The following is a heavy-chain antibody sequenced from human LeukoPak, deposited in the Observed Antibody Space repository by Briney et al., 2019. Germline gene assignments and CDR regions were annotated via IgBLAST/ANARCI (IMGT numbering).Heavy chain of an antibody. D-gene: IGHD3-22*01. CDR1: GGSISSYY. J-gene: IGHJ4*02. Sequence: SETLSLTCTVSGGSISSYYWSWLRQPPGKGLEWIGEINHSGSTNYNPSLKSRVTISVDTSKKQFSLKLSSETAADTAVYYCVTYYFDSSGPKKNYWGQGTLVTVSS. V-gene: IGHV4-34*01. CDR2: INHSGST. CDR3: VTYYFDSSGPKKNY.